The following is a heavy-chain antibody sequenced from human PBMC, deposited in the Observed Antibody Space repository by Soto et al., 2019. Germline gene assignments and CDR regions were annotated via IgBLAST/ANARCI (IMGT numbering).Heavy chain of an antibody. D-gene: IGHD3-22*01. Sequence: LGESLKISCKGSGYSFTSYWISWVRQMPGKGLEWMGRIDPSDSYTNYSPSFQGHVTISADKSISTAYLQWSSLKASDTAMYYCARPCSGYYCHFDYWGQGTLVTVSS. CDR1: GYSFTSYW. CDR3: ARPCSGYYCHFDY. CDR2: IDPSDSYT. V-gene: IGHV5-10-1*01. J-gene: IGHJ4*02.